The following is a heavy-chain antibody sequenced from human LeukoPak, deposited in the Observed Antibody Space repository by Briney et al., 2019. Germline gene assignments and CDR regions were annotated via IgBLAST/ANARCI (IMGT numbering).Heavy chain of an antibody. Sequence: GGSLRLSCAASGFTFSDYYMSWIRQAPGKGLEWVSYISSSSSYTNHADSVKGRFTISRDNAKNSLYLQMNSLRAEDTAVYYCASQRIVGATTSSDYWGQGTLVTVSS. D-gene: IGHD1-26*01. CDR3: ASQRIVGATTSSDY. J-gene: IGHJ4*02. V-gene: IGHV3-11*06. CDR1: GFTFSDYY. CDR2: ISSSSSYT.